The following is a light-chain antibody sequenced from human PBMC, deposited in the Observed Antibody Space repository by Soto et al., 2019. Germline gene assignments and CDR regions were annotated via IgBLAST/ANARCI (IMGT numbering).Light chain of an antibody. CDR3: QQSSDWLT. V-gene: IGKV3-11*01. CDR1: QSVGYS. CDR2: ETY. J-gene: IGKJ4*01. Sequence: EIVLTQSPATLSLSPGERATLSCRASQSVGYSLAWYQHKPGQAPRLLVYETYERATGIPARFSGSGYGTNFTLTISSLDPEDFAVYFCQQSSDWLTFGGGTRVEIK.